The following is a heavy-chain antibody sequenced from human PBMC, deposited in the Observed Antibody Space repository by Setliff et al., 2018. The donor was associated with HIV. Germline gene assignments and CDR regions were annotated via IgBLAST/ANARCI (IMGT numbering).Heavy chain of an antibody. V-gene: IGHV4-61*02. CDR3: ARDQADTYNYLLSGAFDF. CDR1: GASITSGSFY. D-gene: IGHD3-10*01. Sequence: SETLSLTCTVSGASITSGSFYWSWIRQPAGKGLEWIGRVYTSGTTNYNPSLKSRVTISVDTSKNQFSPKLSSVTAADTALYYCARDQADTYNYLLSGAFDFWGQGTMVTVS. CDR2: VYTSGTT. J-gene: IGHJ3*01.